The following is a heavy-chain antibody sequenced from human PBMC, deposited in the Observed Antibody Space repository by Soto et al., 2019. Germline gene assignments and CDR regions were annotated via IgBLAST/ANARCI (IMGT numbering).Heavy chain of an antibody. CDR2: IDPSDSYT. CDR3: ERPGYDSSGHPDF. CDR1: GYSFTSYW. D-gene: IGHD3-22*01. V-gene: IGHV5-10-1*01. Sequence: PGEALKISCKGSGYSFTSYWISWVRQMPGKGLEWMGRIDPSDSYTNYSPSFQGHVTISADKSISTAYLQWSSLKASDTAMYYCERPGYDSSGHPDFWGQGTLVTVSS. J-gene: IGHJ4*02.